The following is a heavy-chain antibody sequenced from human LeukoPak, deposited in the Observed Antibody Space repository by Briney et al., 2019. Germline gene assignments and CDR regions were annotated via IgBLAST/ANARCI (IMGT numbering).Heavy chain of an antibody. CDR3: AKGPSSSWTTTTFDY. V-gene: IGHV3-23*01. CDR2: ISGSGGST. Sequence: GGSLRLSCAASGFTFSSYAMSWVRQAPGKGLEWVSAISGSGGSTYYADSVMGRFTISRDNSKNSLYLQMNSLRAEDTALYYCAKGPSSSWTTTTFDYWGQGTLVTVSS. CDR1: GFTFSSYA. J-gene: IGHJ4*02. D-gene: IGHD6-13*01.